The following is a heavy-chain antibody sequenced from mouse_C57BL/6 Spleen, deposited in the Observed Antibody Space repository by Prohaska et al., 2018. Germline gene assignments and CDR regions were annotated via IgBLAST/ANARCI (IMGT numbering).Heavy chain of an antibody. D-gene: IGHD1-1*01. Sequence: VQLLETGGVLVQPGGSRGLSCEGSGFTFSGFWMSWVRQTPGQTLEWIGAINSDGSAINYAPSIKDRFTIFSDNDKSSLYLQISNGRAEDTATYFCRRYSSYWYFDVWGTGTTVTVSS. CDR3: RRYSSYWYFDV. CDR2: INSDGSAI. CDR1: GFTFSGFW. J-gene: IGHJ1*03. V-gene: IGHV11-2*01.